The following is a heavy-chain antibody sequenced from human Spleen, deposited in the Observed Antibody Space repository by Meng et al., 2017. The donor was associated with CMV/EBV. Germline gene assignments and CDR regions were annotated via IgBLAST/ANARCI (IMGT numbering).Heavy chain of an antibody. CDR1: GFTFSSYA. D-gene: IGHD6-6*01. Sequence: GESLKISCAASGFTFSSYAMSWVRQAPGKGLEWVSAISGSGGSTYYADSVKGRFTISRDNSKNTLYLQMNSLRAEDTAVYYCAKIPHFIAAPYYGMDVWGQGTTVTVSS. J-gene: IGHJ6*02. CDR2: ISGSGGST. CDR3: AKIPHFIAAPYYGMDV. V-gene: IGHV3-23*01.